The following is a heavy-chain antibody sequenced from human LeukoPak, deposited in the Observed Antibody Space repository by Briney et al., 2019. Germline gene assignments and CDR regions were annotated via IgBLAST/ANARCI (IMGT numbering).Heavy chain of an antibody. V-gene: IGHV1-24*01. J-gene: IGHJ6*03. Sequence: GASVKVSCKVSGYTLTELSMHWVRQAPGKGLEWMGGFDPEDGETIYAQKFQGRVTMTEDTSTDTAYMELSSLRSEDTAVYYCARGGGQLEPPFHYYYYYYMDVWGKGTTVTVSS. D-gene: IGHD1-1*01. CDR3: ARGGGQLEPPFHYYYYYYMDV. CDR1: GYTLTELS. CDR2: FDPEDGET.